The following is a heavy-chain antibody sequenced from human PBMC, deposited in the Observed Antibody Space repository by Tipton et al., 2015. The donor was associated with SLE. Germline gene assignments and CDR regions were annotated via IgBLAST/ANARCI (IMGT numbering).Heavy chain of an antibody. D-gene: IGHD4-11*01. CDR1: GGSISRSSNY. J-gene: IGHJ5*02. Sequence: PGLVKSSETLSLICSVSGGSISRSSNYWAWIRQSPGRGLEWIGNIYYSGTTYYNPSLKSRLTISVDTSKNQFSLKLNSVTAADTAVYYCARRSDDYSNWFDPWGQGSQVTVSS. CDR3: ARRSDDYSNWFDP. V-gene: IGHV4-39*07. CDR2: IYYSGTT.